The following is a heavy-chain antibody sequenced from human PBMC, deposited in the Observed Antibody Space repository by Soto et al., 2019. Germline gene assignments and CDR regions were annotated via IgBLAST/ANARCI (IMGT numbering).Heavy chain of an antibody. V-gene: IGHV3-53*02. Sequence: EVQLVETGGGLIQPGGSLRLSCAASGFTVSSNYMSWVRQAPGKGLEWVSVIYSGGSTYYADSVKGRFTISRDNSKNTLYLQMNSLRAEDTAVYYCARSVGAAGTYYYYGMDVWGQGTMVTVSS. J-gene: IGHJ6*02. CDR3: ARSVGAAGTYYYYGMDV. D-gene: IGHD6-13*01. CDR2: IYSGGST. CDR1: GFTVSSNY.